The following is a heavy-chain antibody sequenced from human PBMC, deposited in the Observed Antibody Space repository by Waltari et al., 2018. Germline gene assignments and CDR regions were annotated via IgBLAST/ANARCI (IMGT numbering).Heavy chain of an antibody. V-gene: IGHV1-18*01. CDR1: GYTFTSYG. J-gene: IGHJ6*03. CDR2: ISPHNGNT. Sequence: QVQLVQSGAEVRKPGASVKVSCKASGYTFTSYGISWVRQSTGQGLEWMGWISPHNGNTHYAQKLQGRVTMTTDTSTSTAYMELRSLRSDDTAVYYCARDGRSYYYYYYMDVWGKGTTVTISS. CDR3: ARDGRSYYYYYYMDV.